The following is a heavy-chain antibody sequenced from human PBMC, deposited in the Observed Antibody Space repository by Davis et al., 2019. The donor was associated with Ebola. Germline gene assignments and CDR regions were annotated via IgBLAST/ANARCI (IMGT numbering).Heavy chain of an antibody. J-gene: IGHJ3*02. V-gene: IGHV4-4*07. D-gene: IGHD3-16*02. Sequence: PSETLSLTCTVSGGSISSYYWSWIRQPAGKGLEWIGRIYTSGSTNYNPSLKSRVTMSVDTSKNQFSLKLSSVTAADTAVYYCARDIYVWGSYHLQPDAFDIWGQGTMVTVSS. CDR2: IYTSGST. CDR3: ARDIYVWGSYHLQPDAFDI. CDR1: GGSISSYY.